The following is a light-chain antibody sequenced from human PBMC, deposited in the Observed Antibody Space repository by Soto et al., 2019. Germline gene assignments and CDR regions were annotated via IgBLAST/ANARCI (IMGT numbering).Light chain of an antibody. V-gene: IGLV2-14*01. CDR1: SSDVGGYNY. Sequence: QSVLTQPASVSGSPGQSITISCTGTSSDVGGYNYVSWYQQHPGKAPKIMIYEVSNRPSGVSNRFSGSKSGNTASLTISGLQAEDEADYYCSAYTSSSTVVFGGGTKGTVL. CDR3: SAYTSSSTVV. CDR2: EVS. J-gene: IGLJ2*01.